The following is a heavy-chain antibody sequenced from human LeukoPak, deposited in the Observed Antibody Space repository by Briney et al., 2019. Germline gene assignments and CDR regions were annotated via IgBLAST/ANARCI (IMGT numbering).Heavy chain of an antibody. J-gene: IGHJ4*02. D-gene: IGHD1-1*01. CDR1: RFTFSSYS. CDR3: ARDRTGFDY. CDR2: ISSSSSII. V-gene: IGHV3-48*04. Sequence: GGSLRLSCAASRFTFSSYSMNWVRQAPGKGLEWVSYISSSSSIIYYADSVKGRFTISRDNAKNSLYLQMNSLRVEDTAVYYCARDRTGFDYWGQGTLVTVSS.